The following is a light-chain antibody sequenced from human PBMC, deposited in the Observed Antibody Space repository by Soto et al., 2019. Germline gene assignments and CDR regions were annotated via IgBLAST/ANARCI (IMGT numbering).Light chain of an antibody. CDR1: ISNIGASYD. J-gene: IGLJ1*01. V-gene: IGLV1-40*01. CDR2: GSG. Sequence: QSVLRPPASVRGAPGQRFTISCAGSISNIGASYDVHWYQQLPGTAPKVVIYGSGNRPSGVPDRFYGSKSGTSASLAIAGLQAEDEADYYCQSYDSSLSGYVFGTGTEVTV. CDR3: QSYDSSLSGYV.